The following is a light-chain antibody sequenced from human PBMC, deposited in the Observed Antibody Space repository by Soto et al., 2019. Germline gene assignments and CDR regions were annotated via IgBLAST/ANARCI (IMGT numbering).Light chain of an antibody. CDR2: AAS. Sequence: DIQMTQSPSSLSASVGDRVTISCRASQSIRNYVSWYQQKPGTAPKLLIRAASTFQSGVPSRFSGSGSGTDFTLTISSLQIEDFATYFCQQTDSTPQTFGQGTNVEI. CDR1: QSIRNY. J-gene: IGKJ1*01. CDR3: QQTDSTPQT. V-gene: IGKV1-39*01.